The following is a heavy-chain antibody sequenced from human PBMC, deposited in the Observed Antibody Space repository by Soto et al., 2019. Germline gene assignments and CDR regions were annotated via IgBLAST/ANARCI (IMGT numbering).Heavy chain of an antibody. J-gene: IGHJ6*02. V-gene: IGHV3-7*01. CDR2: IKQDGSEK. D-gene: IGHD3-10*01. CDR3: ASISYYGSGSYRAHYYYYGMDV. CDR1: GFTFSGYW. Sequence: PGGSLRLSWAASGFTFSGYWMSWGRQAPGKGLEWVANIKQDGSEKYYVDSVKGRFTISRDNAKSSLYLQMNSLRAEDTAVYYCASISYYGSGSYRAHYYYYGMDVSGQGTTVTVSS.